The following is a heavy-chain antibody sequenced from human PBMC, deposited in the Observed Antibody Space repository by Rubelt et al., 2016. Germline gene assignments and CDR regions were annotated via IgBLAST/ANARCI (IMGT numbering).Heavy chain of an antibody. D-gene: IGHD1-26*01. CDR3: ARGIVGATRSSYYGMDV. V-gene: IGHV4-34*02. J-gene: IGHJ6*02. CDR1: GGSFSGYS. Sequence: QVQLQQWGEGLLKPSETLSLTCVVSGGSFSGYSWSWVRQPPEKGLEWIGDVNHAAVTVYSPSLKSRVTISVDTSKNQFSLKRSSVTAADTAVYYCARGIVGATRSSYYGMDVWGQGTTVTVSS. CDR2: VNHAAVT.